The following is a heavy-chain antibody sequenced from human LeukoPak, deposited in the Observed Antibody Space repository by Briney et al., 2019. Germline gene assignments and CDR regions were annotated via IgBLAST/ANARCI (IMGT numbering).Heavy chain of an antibody. V-gene: IGHV4-61*01. D-gene: IGHD2-2*01. Sequence: PSETLSLTCTVSGGSISSSSYYWSWIRQPPGKGLEWIGYIYYSGSTNYNPSLKSRVTISVDTSKNQFSLKLSSVTAADTAVYYCARDYRYCSSTSCLYWSAFDIWGQGTMVTVSS. CDR1: GGSISSSSYY. CDR2: IYYSGST. J-gene: IGHJ3*02. CDR3: ARDYRYCSSTSCLYWSAFDI.